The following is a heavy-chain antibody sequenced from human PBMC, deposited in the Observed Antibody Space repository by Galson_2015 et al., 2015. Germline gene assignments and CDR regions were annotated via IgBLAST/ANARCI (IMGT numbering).Heavy chain of an antibody. Sequence: ETLSLTCTVSGGSISSSSYYWGWIRQPPGKGLEWIGSIYYSGSTYYNPSLKSRVTISVDTSKNQFSLKLSSVTAADTAVYYCARRIAEYSSSGSSLDYWGQGTLVTVSS. V-gene: IGHV4-39*01. CDR1: GGSISSSSYY. CDR2: IYYSGST. D-gene: IGHD6-6*01. J-gene: IGHJ4*02. CDR3: ARRIAEYSSSGSSLDY.